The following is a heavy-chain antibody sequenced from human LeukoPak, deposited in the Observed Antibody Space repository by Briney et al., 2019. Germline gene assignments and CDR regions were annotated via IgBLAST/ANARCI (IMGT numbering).Heavy chain of an antibody. CDR1: GFTFSAHY. V-gene: IGHV3-72*01. Sequence: EPGGSLRLSCAASGFTFSAHYMEWVPQSPGKGLEWLGRSRNKANSYTTEYAPSVKGRFTISRDDTKISLLLQMNSLKTEDTAVYYCARAPPIGATSSFDYWGQGTLVTVSS. CDR3: ARAPPIGATSSFDY. J-gene: IGHJ4*02. CDR2: SRNKANSYTT. D-gene: IGHD4/OR15-4a*01.